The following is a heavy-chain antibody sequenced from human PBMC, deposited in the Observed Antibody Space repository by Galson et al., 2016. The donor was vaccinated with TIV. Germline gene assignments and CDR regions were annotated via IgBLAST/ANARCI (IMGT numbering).Heavy chain of an antibody. CDR1: GYTFINYG. V-gene: IGHV1-18*01. Sequence: SVKVSCKASGYTFINYGITWVRQAPGQGLEWMGWISAYDGHTNYALKFQGRVTMTTDTATRTAYMYLRSLTSDDAAVYYCARDMGHLDPWGQGTLVTVSS. CDR3: ARDMGHLDP. D-gene: IGHD3-10*01. J-gene: IGHJ5*02. CDR2: ISAYDGHT.